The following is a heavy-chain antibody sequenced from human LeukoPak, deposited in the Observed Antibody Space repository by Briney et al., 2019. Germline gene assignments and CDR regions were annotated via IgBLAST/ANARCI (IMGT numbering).Heavy chain of an antibody. CDR2: IYPGDSDT. J-gene: IGHJ6*03. D-gene: IGHD3-3*01. V-gene: IGHV5-51*01. CDR1: GYSFTSYW. Sequence: PGESLKISCKASGYSFTSYWIGWVRQMPGKGLEWMGIIYPGDSDTRYSPSFQGQVTISADKSISTAYLQWSSLKASDTAMYYCARRRAADDDFWSGYYNDYYYMDVWGKGTTVTVSS. CDR3: ARRRAADDDFWSGYYNDYYYMDV.